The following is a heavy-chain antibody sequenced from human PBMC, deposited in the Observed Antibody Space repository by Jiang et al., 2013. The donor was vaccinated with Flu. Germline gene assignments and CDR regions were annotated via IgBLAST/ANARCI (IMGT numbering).Heavy chain of an antibody. CDR2: IIPIFGIT. CDR1: EGTFSTYT. D-gene: IGHD3-16*02. Sequence: SGAEVKKPGSSVKVSCKSSEGTFSTYTITWVRQAPGQGLEWMGGIIPIFGITNYAQKFQDRLTITADESTTTAYMELSSLRSEDTAVYFCARATNDYVWGSHRTFDYWGQGTLLTVSS. J-gene: IGHJ4*02. V-gene: IGHV1-69*01. CDR3: ARATNDYVWGSHRTFDY.